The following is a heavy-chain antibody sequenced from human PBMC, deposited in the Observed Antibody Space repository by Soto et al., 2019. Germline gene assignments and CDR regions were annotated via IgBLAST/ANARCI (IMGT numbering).Heavy chain of an antibody. CDR1: GFTFSSYG. CDR3: AKDLYGDYDRYYYMDV. V-gene: IGHV3-30*18. CDR2: ISYDGSNK. J-gene: IGHJ6*03. D-gene: IGHD4-17*01. Sequence: QVQLVESGGGVVQPGRSLRLSCAASGFTFSSYGMHWVRQAPGKGLEWVAVISYDGSNKYYADSVKGRFTISRDNSKNTLYLQMNSLRAEDTAVYYCAKDLYGDYDRYYYMDVWGKGTTVTVSS.